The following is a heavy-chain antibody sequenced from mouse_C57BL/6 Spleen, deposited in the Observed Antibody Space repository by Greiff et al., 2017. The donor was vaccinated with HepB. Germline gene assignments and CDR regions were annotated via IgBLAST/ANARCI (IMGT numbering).Heavy chain of an antibody. CDR2: IYPGDGDT. Sequence: VQLQQSGPELVKPGASVKISCKASGYAFSSSWMNWVKQRPGKGLEWIGRIYPGDGDTNYNGKFKGKATLTADKSSSTAYMQLSSLTSEDSAVYCCARSGNLLSHFDYWGQGTTLTVSS. D-gene: IGHD2-1*01. CDR1: GYAFSSSW. V-gene: IGHV1-82*01. J-gene: IGHJ2*01. CDR3: ARSGNLLSHFDY.